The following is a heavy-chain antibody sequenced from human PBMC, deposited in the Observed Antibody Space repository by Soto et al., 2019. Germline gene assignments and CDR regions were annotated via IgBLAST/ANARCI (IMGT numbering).Heavy chain of an antibody. V-gene: IGHV3-64D*06. J-gene: IGHJ6*02. CDR3: VKDMGQAAVGIRYPYGLDV. CDR1: GFTVSSFG. D-gene: IGHD6-13*01. CDR2: LSSNGIGT. Sequence: VGSLRLSCSGSGFTVSSFGMHWVRQAPGKGLEHVSTLSSNGIGTYYADSVKGRFTFSRDTSKNTLYLQMSSLRTEDAAVYYCVKDMGQAAVGIRYPYGLDVWGLGTTVTVSS.